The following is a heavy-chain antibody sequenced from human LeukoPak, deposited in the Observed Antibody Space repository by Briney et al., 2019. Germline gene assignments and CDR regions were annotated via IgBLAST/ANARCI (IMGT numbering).Heavy chain of an antibody. CDR2: IYSGGST. CDR1: GLTVSTNY. V-gene: IGHV3-66*01. D-gene: IGHD3-22*01. Sequence: GGSPRLSCAASGLTVSTNYMSWVRQAPGKGLEWVSVIYSGGSTYYADSVKGRFTISRDNSKNTLYLQMNSLRAEDTAVYYCARDYPYYYDSSGYYSFDYWGQGTLVTVSS. CDR3: ARDYPYYYDSSGYYSFDY. J-gene: IGHJ4*02.